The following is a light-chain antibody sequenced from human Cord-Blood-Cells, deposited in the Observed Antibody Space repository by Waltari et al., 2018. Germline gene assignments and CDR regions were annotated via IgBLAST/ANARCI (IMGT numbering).Light chain of an antibody. J-gene: IGLJ2*01. CDR3: LLSYSGARHVV. CDR2: DTS. V-gene: IGLV7-46*01. CDR1: PGAVTSGHY. Sequence: QALVTQEPSLTVYPRGTVTPTSAASPGAVTSGHYPDWFQQKPGQPPRTLIYDTSNKHSWTPAGFSGSLLGGKAALTLSGAQPEDEAEYYCLLSYSGARHVVFGGGTKLTVL.